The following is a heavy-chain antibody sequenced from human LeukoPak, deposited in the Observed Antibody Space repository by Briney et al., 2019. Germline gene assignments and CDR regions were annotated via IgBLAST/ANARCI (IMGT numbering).Heavy chain of an antibody. Sequence: ASVKVSCKASGYPFSTYGISWVRQAPGQGLQWMAWISTHNGKTDYAQNFQDRVTVTRDTSTSTVYMELRSLRSDDMAVYFCARDVGTTHFDFWGQGTLVAVSS. CDR2: ISTHNGKT. D-gene: IGHD5-12*01. CDR3: ARDVGTTHFDF. V-gene: IGHV1-18*03. CDR1: GYPFSTYG. J-gene: IGHJ4*02.